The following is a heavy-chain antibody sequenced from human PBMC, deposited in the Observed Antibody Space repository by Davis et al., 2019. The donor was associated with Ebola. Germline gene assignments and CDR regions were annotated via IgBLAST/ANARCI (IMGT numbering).Heavy chain of an antibody. D-gene: IGHD2-15*01. J-gene: IGHJ6*02. V-gene: IGHV3-72*01. CDR1: GFIFSDQN. CDR2: TRDKTNSYTT. CDR3: VRVRIGGIGGGMDV. Sequence: GGPLRLSCAASGFIFSDQNMDWVRQPPGKGLEWVGRTRDKTNSYTTEHAASVKGRFTISRDYSKSSVHLQMNSLKTEDTAVYYCVRVRIGGIGGGMDVWGQGATVTVSS.